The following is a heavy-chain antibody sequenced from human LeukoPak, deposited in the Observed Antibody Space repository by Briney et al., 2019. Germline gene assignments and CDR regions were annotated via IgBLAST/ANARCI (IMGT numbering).Heavy chain of an antibody. CDR3: ARGMWSPGVLYYYMDV. V-gene: IGHV3-30*04. D-gene: IGHD1-1*01. Sequence: GGSLRLSCAASGFTFSSYAMHWVRQAPGKGLEWVAVISYDGSDKYYADSVKGRFTISRDNSKNTLYLQMNSLRAEDTAVYYCARGMWSPGVLYYYMDVWGKGTTVTVSS. CDR1: GFTFSSYA. J-gene: IGHJ6*03. CDR2: ISYDGSDK.